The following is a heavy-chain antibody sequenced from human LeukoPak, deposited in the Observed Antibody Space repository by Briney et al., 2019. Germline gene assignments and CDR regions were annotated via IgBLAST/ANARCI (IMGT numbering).Heavy chain of an antibody. D-gene: IGHD3-9*01. Sequence: PGGSLRLSCAASGFTFSSYAMSWVRQAPGKGLEWVSAISGSGGGTYYADSVKGRFTISRDNSKNTLYLQMNSLRAEDTAVYYCAKFLGILTGYLDYWGQGTLVTVSS. J-gene: IGHJ4*02. V-gene: IGHV3-23*01. CDR3: AKFLGILTGYLDY. CDR2: ISGSGGGT. CDR1: GFTFSSYA.